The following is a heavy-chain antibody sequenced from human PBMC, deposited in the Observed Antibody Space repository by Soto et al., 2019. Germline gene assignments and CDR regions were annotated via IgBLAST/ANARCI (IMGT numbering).Heavy chain of an antibody. CDR2: ISAYNGNT. D-gene: IGHD3-10*01. V-gene: IGHV1-18*01. CDR3: ARGVGSGSYYNQYNWFDP. Sequence: ASVKLSCEACGYRNTNYGISWVRQAPGQRLEWMGWISAYNGNTKYAQKLQGRVTMTTDTSTSTAYMELRSLRSDDTAVYYCARGVGSGSYYNQYNWFDPWGQGTRVTVSS. J-gene: IGHJ5*02. CDR1: GYRNTNYG.